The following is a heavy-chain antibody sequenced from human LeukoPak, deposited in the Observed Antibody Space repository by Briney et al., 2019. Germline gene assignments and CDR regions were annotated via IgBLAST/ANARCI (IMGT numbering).Heavy chain of an antibody. V-gene: IGHV3-7*01. CDR1: GFRFSSFY. CDR2: IKQDGSEK. Sequence: GGSLRLSCVSSGFRFSSFYVSWVRQAPGMGLEWVANIKQDGSEKYYVDSVKGRFTISRDNAKNSLYLQMSSLRDEDTAVYYCARDGLSAALDRWGQGTLVTVPS. CDR3: ARDGLSAALDR. D-gene: IGHD2-2*01. J-gene: IGHJ5*02.